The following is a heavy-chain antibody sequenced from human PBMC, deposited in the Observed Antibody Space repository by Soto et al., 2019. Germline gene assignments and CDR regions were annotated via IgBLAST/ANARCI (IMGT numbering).Heavy chain of an antibody. CDR3: AIFCVFGGAPDAIDI. CDR2: IKQDGSEK. J-gene: IGHJ3*02. Sequence: GGSLRLSCAASGFTFSSYWMSWVRQAPGKGLEWVANIKQDGSEKYYVDSVKGRFTISRDNAKNSLYLQMNSLRAEDTAVYYYAIFCVFGGAPDAIDIRGQRTMVPVSS. D-gene: IGHD3-3*01. V-gene: IGHV3-7*01. CDR1: GFTFSSYW.